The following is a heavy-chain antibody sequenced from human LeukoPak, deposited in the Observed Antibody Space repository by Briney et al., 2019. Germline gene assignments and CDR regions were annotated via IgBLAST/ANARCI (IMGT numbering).Heavy chain of an antibody. Sequence: GGSLRLSCAASGFTFSDYDMSWIRQAPGKGLEWVSYISCSGSTIYYADSVKGRFTISRDNAKNSLYLQMNSLRAEDTSVYYCARLLWFGESNWFDPWGQGTLDTVSS. D-gene: IGHD3-10*01. V-gene: IGHV3-11*01. J-gene: IGHJ5*02. CDR3: ARLLWFGESNWFDP. CDR2: ISCSGSTI. CDR1: GFTFSDYD.